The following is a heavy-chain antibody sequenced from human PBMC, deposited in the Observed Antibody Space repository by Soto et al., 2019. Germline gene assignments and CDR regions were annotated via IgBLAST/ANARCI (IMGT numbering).Heavy chain of an antibody. D-gene: IGHD6-19*01. V-gene: IGHV1-18*01. CDR3: ARGAAADSSGWETYYYYYGMDV. CDR1: GDSLTSHS. CDR2: ISGNSGDT. Sequence: AKACSKAPGDSLTSHSICWVRQAPEQGLEWMGWISGNSGDTNYAQKLQGRVTVTTDTSTSTAYMELRSLRSEDTAVYYCARGAAADSSGWETYYYYYGMDVWGQGTTVTVSS. J-gene: IGHJ6*02.